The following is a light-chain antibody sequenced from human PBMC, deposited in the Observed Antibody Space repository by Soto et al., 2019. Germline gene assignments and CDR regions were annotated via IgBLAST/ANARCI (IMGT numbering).Light chain of an antibody. J-gene: IGKJ1*01. Sequence: EIVLTQSPGTLSLSPGERATLSCRASQSVSSSHLAWYQQKVGQAPRLLIYGASNRATGIPDRFSGSGSGTDFTLTISRLEPEDFAVYYCQQYDTSSWTFGQGTKVEIK. CDR3: QQYDTSSWT. CDR1: QSVSSSH. V-gene: IGKV3-20*01. CDR2: GAS.